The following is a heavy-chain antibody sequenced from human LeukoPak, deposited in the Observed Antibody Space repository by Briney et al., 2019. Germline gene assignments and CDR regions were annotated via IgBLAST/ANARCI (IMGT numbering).Heavy chain of an antibody. D-gene: IGHD3-10*02. CDR2: INPNSGGT. Sequence: ASVKVSCKASEYTFTGYYMHWVRRAPGQGLEWMGWINPNSGGTHYAPKFQGRVTMTRDTSISTAYMELSRLRSDDTAVYYCARGPYVPFPNWYFDLWGRGTLVTVSS. CDR1: EYTFTGYY. V-gene: IGHV1-2*02. CDR3: ARGPYVPFPNWYFDL. J-gene: IGHJ2*01.